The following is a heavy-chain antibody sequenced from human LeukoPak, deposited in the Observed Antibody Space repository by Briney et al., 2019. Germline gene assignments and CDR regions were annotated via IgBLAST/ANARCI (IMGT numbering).Heavy chain of an antibody. CDR2: IRSKAYGGTT. D-gene: IGHD3-22*01. CDR1: GFTFGDYA. CDR3: TRGSPTTSDYYYDSSGYYYDLDY. J-gene: IGHJ4*02. V-gene: IGHV3-49*04. Sequence: GGSLRLSCTASGFTFGDYAMSWVRQAPGKGLEWVGFIRSKAYGGTTEYAASVKGRFTISRDDSKSIAYLQMNSLKTEDTAVYYCTRGSPTTSDYYYDSSGYYYDLDYWGQGTLVTVSS.